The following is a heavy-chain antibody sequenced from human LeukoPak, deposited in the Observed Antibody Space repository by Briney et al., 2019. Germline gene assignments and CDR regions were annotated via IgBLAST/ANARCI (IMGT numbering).Heavy chain of an antibody. V-gene: IGHV4-59*12. J-gene: IGHJ4*02. CDR1: GGSISSYY. D-gene: IGHD3-22*01. CDR3: AREIIDYYYDSSGYYHSAGLDF. CDR2: MYNSGST. Sequence: SETLSLTCTVSGGSISSYYWSWIRQPPGKGLEWIGYMYNSGSTTYNPSLKSRVTISVDTSKNQFSLKLSSVTAADTAVYYCAREIIDYYYDSSGYYHSAGLDFWGQGTLVTVSS.